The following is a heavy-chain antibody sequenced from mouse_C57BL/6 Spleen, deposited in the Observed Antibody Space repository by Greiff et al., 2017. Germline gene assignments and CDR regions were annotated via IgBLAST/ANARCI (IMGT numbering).Heavy chain of an antibody. Sequence: VQLQQSGAELAKPGASVKLSCKASGYTFTSYWMYWVKQRPGQGLEWIGYINPSSGYTKYNQKFKDKATLTADKSSSTAYMQLSSLTYEDSAVYYCARFMDDYDRYFDVWGTGTTVTVSS. D-gene: IGHD2-4*01. V-gene: IGHV1-7*01. CDR3: ARFMDDYDRYFDV. CDR2: INPSSGYT. CDR1: GYTFTSYW. J-gene: IGHJ1*03.